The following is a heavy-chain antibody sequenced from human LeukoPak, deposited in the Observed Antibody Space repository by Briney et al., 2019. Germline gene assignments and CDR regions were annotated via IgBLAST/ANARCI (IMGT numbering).Heavy chain of an antibody. CDR1: GGTFSSYV. Sequence: ASVKVSCKASGGTFSSYVISWVRQAPGQGLEWMGGILPIFGTAIYAQHFQGRLTITADESTNSAYMELNRLRSDDTAVYYCARAEDQGRYFDWLPGFDPWGQGTLVTVPS. D-gene: IGHD3-9*01. CDR2: ILPIFGTA. J-gene: IGHJ5*02. CDR3: ARAEDQGRYFDWLPGFDP. V-gene: IGHV1-69*13.